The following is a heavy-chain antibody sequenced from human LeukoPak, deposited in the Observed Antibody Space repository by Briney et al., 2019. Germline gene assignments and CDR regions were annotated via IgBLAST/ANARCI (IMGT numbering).Heavy chain of an antibody. CDR2: IIPIFGTA. J-gene: IGHJ3*02. V-gene: IGHV1-69*06. D-gene: IGHD5-18*01. Sequence: EASVKVSCKASGGTFSSYAISWVRQAPGQGLEWMGGIIPIFGTANYAQKFQGRVTMTEDTSTDTAYMELSSLRSEDTAVYYCARRDTAMDHDAFDIWGQGTMVTVSS. CDR1: GGTFSSYA. CDR3: ARRDTAMDHDAFDI.